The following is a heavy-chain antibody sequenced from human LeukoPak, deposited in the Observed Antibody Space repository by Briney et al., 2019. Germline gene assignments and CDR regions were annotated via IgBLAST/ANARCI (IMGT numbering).Heavy chain of an antibody. CDR1: GFTFDDYA. V-gene: IGHV3-43D*03. Sequence: GGSLRLSCAASGFTFDDYAMHWVRQAPGKGLEWVSLISWDGGSTYYADSVKGRFTISRDNSKNSLYLQMNSLRAEDTALYYCAKDLRDGYGDGMDVWGQGTTVTVSS. D-gene: IGHD4-17*01. CDR2: ISWDGGST. CDR3: AKDLRDGYGDGMDV. J-gene: IGHJ6*02.